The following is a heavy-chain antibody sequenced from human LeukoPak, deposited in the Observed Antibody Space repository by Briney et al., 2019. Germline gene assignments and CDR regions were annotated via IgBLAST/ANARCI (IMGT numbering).Heavy chain of an antibody. CDR2: IKQDGSEK. J-gene: IGHJ4*02. CDR3: VRERFHGSGAPKFDF. D-gene: IGHD3-10*01. CDR1: GFTFSTYW. Sequence: GGSLRLSCAASGFTFSTYWMTWVRQAPGKGLEWVANIKQDGSEKYYEDSVKGRFTISRDNAKNSLHLQVNSLRAEDTAVYYCVRERFHGSGAPKFDFWGQGTLVTASS. V-gene: IGHV3-7*01.